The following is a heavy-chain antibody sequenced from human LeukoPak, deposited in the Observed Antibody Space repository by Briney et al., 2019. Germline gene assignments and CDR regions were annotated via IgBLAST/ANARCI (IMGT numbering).Heavy chain of an antibody. CDR1: GYTFTSYD. V-gene: IGHV1-8*01. Sequence: GASVKVSCKASGYTFTSYDINWVRQATGQGLEWMGWMNPNSGNTGYAQKFQGRATMTRNTSISTAYMELSSLRSEDTAVYYCARGLKEELCFDYWGQGTLVTVSS. J-gene: IGHJ4*02. D-gene: IGHD5-18*01. CDR3: ARGLKEELCFDY. CDR2: MNPNSGNT.